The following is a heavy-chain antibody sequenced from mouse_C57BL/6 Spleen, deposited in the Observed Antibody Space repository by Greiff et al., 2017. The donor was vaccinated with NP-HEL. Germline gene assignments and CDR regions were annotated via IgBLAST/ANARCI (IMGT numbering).Heavy chain of an antibody. V-gene: IGHV5-6*02. Sequence: DVKLVESGGDLVKPGGSLKLSCAASGYTFSSYGMSWVRQTPDKRLEWVATISRGGSYTNYTHSVKGRVTFSRDNAKNTLYLQMSSLKSEDTAMYYCARHDFDYWGQGTTLTVSS. CDR3: ARHDFDY. CDR1: GYTFSSYG. J-gene: IGHJ2*01. CDR2: ISRGGSYT.